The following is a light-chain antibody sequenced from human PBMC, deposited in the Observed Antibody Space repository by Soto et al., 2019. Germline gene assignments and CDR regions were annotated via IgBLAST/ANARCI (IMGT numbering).Light chain of an antibody. CDR1: QSLLHSDGRTY. CDR3: QQYNSFWT. J-gene: IGKJ1*01. V-gene: IGKV2-29*03. Sequence: EIVMTQTPLSLSVTPGQPASISCKSSQSLLHSDGRTYLYWYLQKPGKAPKLLIYDASSLESGVPSRFSGSGSGTEFTPTISILQPDDFATYYCQQYNSFWTFGQGTKVDIK. CDR2: DAS.